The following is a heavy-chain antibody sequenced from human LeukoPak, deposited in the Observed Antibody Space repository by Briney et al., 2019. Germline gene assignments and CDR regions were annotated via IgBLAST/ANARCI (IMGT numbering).Heavy chain of an antibody. J-gene: IGHJ4*02. CDR3: ARSGVLLWFGESPNHFDY. V-gene: IGHV1-18*01. CDR2: SSAYNGNT. D-gene: IGHD3-10*01. CDR1: GYTFTSYG. Sequence: ASVKVSCKASGYTFTSYGISWVRQAPGQGLEWMGWSSAYNGNTNYAQKLQSKVHMTTDTSTSTAYMELRGLRSDDTAVYYCARSGVLLWFGESPNHFDYWGQGTLVTVSS.